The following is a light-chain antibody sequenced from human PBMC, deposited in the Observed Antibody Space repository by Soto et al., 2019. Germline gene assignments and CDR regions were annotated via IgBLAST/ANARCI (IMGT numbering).Light chain of an antibody. V-gene: IGKV1D-13*01. J-gene: IGKJ5*01. Sequence: GDRVTIPCRASQDISSALAWYKQKPGKAPKLLMNDASSLESGVPSRFSGSGSGADSTLTISSLQPEDFATYYCQHFNNYPTLGQGTRLEIK. CDR2: DAS. CDR1: QDISSA. CDR3: QHFNNYPT.